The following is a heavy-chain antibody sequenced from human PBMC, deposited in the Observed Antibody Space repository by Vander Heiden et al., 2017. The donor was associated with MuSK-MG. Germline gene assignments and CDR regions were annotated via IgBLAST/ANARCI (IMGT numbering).Heavy chain of an antibody. J-gene: IGHJ6*01. CDR3: AWQWGTYSNAHYWLVG. Sequence: EVQLVQSGAEVRKPGESRRISCQASGSAVNNFWIGGVRQKPGKGLEWMGVIYPGDSETKDSPSFQGQVTISADKSSNTAYLHSGTLKASDTAVDDCAWQWGTYSNAHYWLVGWG. CDR1: GSAVNNFW. D-gene: IGHD4-4*01. CDR2: IYPGDSET. V-gene: IGHV5-51*03.